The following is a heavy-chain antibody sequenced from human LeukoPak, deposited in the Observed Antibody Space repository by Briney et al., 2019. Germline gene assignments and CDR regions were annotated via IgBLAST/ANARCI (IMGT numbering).Heavy chain of an antibody. CDR1: GGTFSSYA. J-gene: IGHJ4*02. Sequence: SVKVSCKASGGTFSSYAISWVRQAPGQGLEWMGGIIPIFGTANYAQKFQGRVTITADKSTSTAYMELSSLRSEDTAVYYCARDLRLTSYSNNALGYWGQGTLVTVSS. V-gene: IGHV1-69*06. CDR3: ARDLRLTSYSNNALGY. CDR2: IIPIFGTA. D-gene: IGHD6-13*01.